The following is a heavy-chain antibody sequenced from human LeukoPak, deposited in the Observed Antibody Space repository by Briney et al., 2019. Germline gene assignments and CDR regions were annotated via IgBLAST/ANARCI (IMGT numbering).Heavy chain of an antibody. Sequence: PSETLSLTCAVYGGSFSGYYWSWIRQPPGKGLEWIGEINHSGSTNYNPSLKSRVTISVDTSKNQFSLKLSSVTAADTAVYYCAREGVGCSSTSCYPRPRGWFDPWGQGTLVTVSS. D-gene: IGHD2-2*01. CDR3: AREGVGCSSTSCYPRPRGWFDP. CDR1: GGSFSGYY. V-gene: IGHV4-34*01. CDR2: INHSGST. J-gene: IGHJ5*02.